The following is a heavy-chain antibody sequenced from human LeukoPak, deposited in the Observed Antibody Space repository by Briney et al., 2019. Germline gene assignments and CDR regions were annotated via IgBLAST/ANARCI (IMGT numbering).Heavy chain of an antibody. V-gene: IGHV5-51*01. CDR3: ARQYSSGISGY. CDR2: IYPGDSDT. CDR1: GYSFTSYW. Sequence: GESLQISCKGSGYSFTSYWIGWVRQMPGKGLEWMGLIYPGDSDTRYSPSFQGQVTISADKSMNTAYLQWSSLKASDTAMYYCARQYSSGISGYWGQGTLVIVSS. D-gene: IGHD3-22*01. J-gene: IGHJ4*02.